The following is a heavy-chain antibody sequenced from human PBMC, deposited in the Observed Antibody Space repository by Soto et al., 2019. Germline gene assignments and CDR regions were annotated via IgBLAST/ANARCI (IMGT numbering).Heavy chain of an antibody. D-gene: IGHD2-15*01. V-gene: IGHV1-46*01. CDR3: SSDIGYCSCGSCTYRWYYDL. Sequence: QVQLVQSGAEVQKPGASVKVSCKASGFTFTNSYMHCVRQAPGQVLEWRGIINPSGGSTHSAQRFRGTVTMTRGTSTSSVYMELSSLRCEDMAVYYFSSDIGYCSCGSCTYRWYYDLSGHSNLV. CDR1: GFTFTNSY. CDR2: INPSGGST. J-gene: IGHJ2*01.